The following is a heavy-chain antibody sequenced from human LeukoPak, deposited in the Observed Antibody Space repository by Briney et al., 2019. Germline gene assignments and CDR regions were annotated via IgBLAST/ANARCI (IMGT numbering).Heavy chain of an antibody. V-gene: IGHV4-38-2*02. Sequence: SETLSLTCTVSGGSISSYYWDWARRAPGKGLEWIGSVYHSGSAYYNPSLKSRVTMSVDTSKNQFSLKLTSVTAADTAVYFCARDGSGTYYYYFDNWGQGILVTVSS. CDR3: ARDGSGTYYYYFDN. CDR1: GGSISSYY. J-gene: IGHJ4*02. D-gene: IGHD3-10*01. CDR2: VYHSGSA.